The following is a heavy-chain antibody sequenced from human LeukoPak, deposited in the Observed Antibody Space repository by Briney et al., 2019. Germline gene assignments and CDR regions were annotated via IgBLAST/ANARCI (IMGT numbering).Heavy chain of an antibody. CDR2: ISGNGAST. CDR3: AKDLNTDFWSGYYGYFDY. J-gene: IGHJ4*02. Sequence: GGSLRLSCAASGFTFSTCAMNWVRQAPGRGLEWVSGISGNGASTYYADSVKGRFTTSRDNSKNTLYLQMNSLRAEDTAVYYCAKDLNTDFWSGYYGYFDYWGQGTLVTVSS. CDR1: GFTFSTCA. V-gene: IGHV3-23*01. D-gene: IGHD3-3*01.